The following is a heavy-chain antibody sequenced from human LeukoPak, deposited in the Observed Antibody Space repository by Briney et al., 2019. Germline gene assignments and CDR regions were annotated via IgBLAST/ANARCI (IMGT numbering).Heavy chain of an antibody. CDR1: GFSFNIYA. CDR2: IDRSGGST. J-gene: IGHJ5*01. Sequence: GGSLRLSWAASGFSFNIYAMSWVRQAPGKGLEWVAAIDRSGGSTFYADSVKGRFTISKDNSRNTLYLQINSLRVDDTAIYYCARGSHGEHDSWGQGTLVTVSS. D-gene: IGHD4-17*01. CDR3: ARGSHGEHDS. V-gene: IGHV3-23*01.